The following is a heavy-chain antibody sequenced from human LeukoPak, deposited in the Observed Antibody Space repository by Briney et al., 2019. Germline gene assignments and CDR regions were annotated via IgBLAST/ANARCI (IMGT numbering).Heavy chain of an antibody. CDR2: MYYSGYT. V-gene: IGHV4-39*07. Sequence: SETLSLTCTVSGGSIGSSKHYWGWIRQPPGKGLEWIGSMYYSGYTYYNPSLKSRVTISVDTSKNQFSLKLSSVTAADTAVYYCAREVLVSAMEPDGGDYWGQGTLVTVSS. D-gene: IGHD5-18*01. CDR3: AREVLVSAMEPDGGDY. J-gene: IGHJ4*02. CDR1: GGSIGSSKHY.